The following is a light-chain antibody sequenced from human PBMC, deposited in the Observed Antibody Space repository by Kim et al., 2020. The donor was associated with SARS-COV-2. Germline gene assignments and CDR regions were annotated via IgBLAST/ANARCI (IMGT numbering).Light chain of an antibody. Sequence: EIVLTQSPGTLSLLPGEKATLSCRVSQSVSSSSVAWYQQKPGQAPRLLIYGASNWATGIPDRFSGSGSGTDFTLTISGVEPEDSAVYYCQQYGSSPQTFGQGTKVEIK. CDR2: GAS. J-gene: IGKJ1*01. CDR3: QQYGSSPQT. V-gene: IGKV3-20*01. CDR1: QSVSSSS.